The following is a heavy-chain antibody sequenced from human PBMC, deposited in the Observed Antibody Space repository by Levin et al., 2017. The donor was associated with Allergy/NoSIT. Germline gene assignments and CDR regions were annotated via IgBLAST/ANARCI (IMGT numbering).Heavy chain of an antibody. J-gene: IGHJ4*02. CDR3: ARRSLEVGGTMVRGDYDY. D-gene: IGHD3-10*01. CDR2: IYYSGST. CDR1: GGSISSYY. V-gene: IGHV4-59*01. Sequence: ETLSLTCTVSGGSISSYYWSWIRQPPGKGLEWIGYIYYSGSTNYNPSLKSRVTISVDTSKNQFSLKLSSVTAADTAVYYCARRSLEVGGTMVRGDYDYWGQGTLVTVPS.